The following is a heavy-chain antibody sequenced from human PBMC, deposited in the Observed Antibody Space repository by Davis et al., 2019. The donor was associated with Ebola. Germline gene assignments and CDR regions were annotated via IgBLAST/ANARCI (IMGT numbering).Heavy chain of an antibody. J-gene: IGHJ4*02. CDR3: ARDRGSAYFDY. CDR1: GGSISSSGYS. V-gene: IGHV4-30-2*01. D-gene: IGHD5-12*01. CDR2: IYHSGRP. Sequence: SQTLSLTCAVSGGSISSSGYSWNWIRQPPGKALEWIGYIYHSGRPYYNPSLKSRVTISMDKSKNQFSLKLSSVTAADTAVYYCARDRGSAYFDYWGQGTLVTVSS.